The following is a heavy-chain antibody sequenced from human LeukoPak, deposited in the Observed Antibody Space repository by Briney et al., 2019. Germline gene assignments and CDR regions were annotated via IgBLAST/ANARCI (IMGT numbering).Heavy chain of an antibody. V-gene: IGHV3-53*01. CDR3: AKDDRWLQFCC. CDR2: IYSDGST. D-gene: IGHD5-24*01. J-gene: IGHJ4*02. Sequence: GGSLRLSCAASGLTVRNNFMSWVRQAPGKGLEWVSVIYSDGSTYYEDSVKGRFTISRDTSKNTLSLQMNSLRAEDTAVYYCAKDDRWLQFCCWGQGTLVTVSA. CDR1: GLTVRNNF.